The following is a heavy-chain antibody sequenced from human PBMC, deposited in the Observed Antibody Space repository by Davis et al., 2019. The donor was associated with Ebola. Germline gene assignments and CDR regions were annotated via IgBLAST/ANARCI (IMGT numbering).Heavy chain of an antibody. D-gene: IGHD3-3*01. CDR1: GFTFSNKA. CDR2: ISGSGDRR. V-gene: IGHV3-23*01. J-gene: IGHJ5*02. CDR3: AKFQNDFWSGYFGWFGP. Sequence: GGSLRLSCAASGFTFSNKAMTWVRQAPGKGLEWVADISGSGDRRYYGESVKGRLTISRDNSKNTVYLQMNSLRVEDTALYYCAKFQNDFWSGYFGWFGPWGQGTLVIVSS.